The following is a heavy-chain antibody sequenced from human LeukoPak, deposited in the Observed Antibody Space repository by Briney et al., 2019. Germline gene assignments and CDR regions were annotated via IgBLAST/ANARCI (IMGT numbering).Heavy chain of an antibody. CDR3: ASRREYSYGYLY. J-gene: IGHJ4*02. Sequence: SEALSLTCTVSGGSISSYYWSWIRQPPGKGLEWIGYIYYSGSTNYNPSLKSRVTISVDTSKNQFSLKLSSVTAADTAVYYCASRREYSYGYLYWGQGTLVTLSS. CDR1: GGSISSYY. CDR2: IYYSGST. D-gene: IGHD5-18*01. V-gene: IGHV4-59*01.